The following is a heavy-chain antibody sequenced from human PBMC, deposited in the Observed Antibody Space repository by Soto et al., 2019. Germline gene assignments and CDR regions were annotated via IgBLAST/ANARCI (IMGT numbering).Heavy chain of an antibody. CDR1: GGTFSSYT. Sequence: SVEVSCKASGGTFSSYTIIWVRQAPGQGLEWMGRIIPILGIANYAQKFQGRVTITADKSTSTAYMELSSLRSEDTAVYYCARAEYSGYDSDFDYWGQGTLVTVSS. V-gene: IGHV1-69*02. D-gene: IGHD5-12*01. CDR2: IIPILGIA. J-gene: IGHJ4*02. CDR3: ARAEYSGYDSDFDY.